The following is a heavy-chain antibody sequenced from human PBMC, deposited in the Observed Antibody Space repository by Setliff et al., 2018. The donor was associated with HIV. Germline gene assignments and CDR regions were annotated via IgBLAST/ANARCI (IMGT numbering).Heavy chain of an antibody. D-gene: IGHD3-3*01. J-gene: IGHJ6*03. CDR3: ARAQALLRVYYMDV. CDR2: INTNTENP. CDR1: GYTFTKYG. Sequence: EASVKVSCKASGYTFTKYGISWVRQAPGQGLEWLGWINTNTENPTYAQGFTGRFVFSLDTSVSAAFLQISSLKAEDTAVYYCARAQALLRVYYMDVWGKGTTVTVSS. V-gene: IGHV7-4-1*02.